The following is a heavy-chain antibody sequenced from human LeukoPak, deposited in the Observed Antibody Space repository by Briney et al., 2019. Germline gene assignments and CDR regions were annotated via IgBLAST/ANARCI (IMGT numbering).Heavy chain of an antibody. V-gene: IGHV3-23*01. Sequence: GGSLRLSCAASGFSFSSYAMSWVRQAPGKGLEWVSAISGSGGSTYYADSVKGRFTISRDNSKNTLYLQMNSLRAEDTAVYYCAKDRNYYGSGVYYNTDYWGQGTLVTVSS. CDR1: GFSFSSYA. J-gene: IGHJ4*02. CDR3: AKDRNYYGSGVYYNTDY. D-gene: IGHD3-10*01. CDR2: ISGSGGST.